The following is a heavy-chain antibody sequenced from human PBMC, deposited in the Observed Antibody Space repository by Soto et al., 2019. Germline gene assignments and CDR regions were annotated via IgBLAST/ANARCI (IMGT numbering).Heavy chain of an antibody. J-gene: IGHJ6*02. CDR1: GGSMSRYY. V-gene: IGHV4-59*01. Sequence: SETLSLTCTVSGGSMSRYYWIWIRQAPGKGLEWIGYIYYSGYTKYDPSLKSRVTMSVDTSKNQFSLKLSSVTAADTAVYYCARDYGGFWSGYHYYGMDVWGQGTTVTVSS. CDR3: ARDYGGFWSGYHYYGMDV. CDR2: IYYSGYT. D-gene: IGHD3-3*01.